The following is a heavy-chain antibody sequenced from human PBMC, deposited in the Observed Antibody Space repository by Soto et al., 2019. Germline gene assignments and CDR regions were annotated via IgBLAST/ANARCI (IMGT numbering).Heavy chain of an antibody. CDR2: IWYDGSNK. D-gene: IGHD7-27*01. Sequence: PGGSLRLSCAASGFTFSSYGMHWVRQAPGKGLEWVAVIWYDGSNKYYADSVKGRFTISRDNSKNTLYLQMNSLRAEDTAVYYCARDGASHNWGSHYYYGMDVCGQGTTVTVSS. CDR3: ARDGASHNWGSHYYYGMDV. CDR1: GFTFSSYG. V-gene: IGHV3-33*01. J-gene: IGHJ6*02.